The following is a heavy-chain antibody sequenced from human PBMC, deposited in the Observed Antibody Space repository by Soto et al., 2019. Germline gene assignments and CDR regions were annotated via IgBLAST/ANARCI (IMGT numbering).Heavy chain of an antibody. J-gene: IGHJ4*02. CDR2: ISTYSGDT. Sequence: QVHLVQSGVEVKTPGASVKVSCQASGYTFFTYDISWVRQAPGQGLEWMGWISTYSGDTKYAQKFQGRVTMTTDTSTNTAYMELRGLRSDDTAVYYCARVRFGDPFDFWGQGTLVTVSS. CDR3: ARVRFGDPFDF. V-gene: IGHV1-18*01. CDR1: GYTFFTYD. D-gene: IGHD2-21*02.